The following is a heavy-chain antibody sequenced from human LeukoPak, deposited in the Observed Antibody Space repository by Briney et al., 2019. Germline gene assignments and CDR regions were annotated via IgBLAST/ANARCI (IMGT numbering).Heavy chain of an antibody. CDR3: ARDLRAGGTWSYGVYFDL. Sequence: GGSLRLSCAASRFTFSDYYMTWVRQAPGRGLEWVANIKEDGSEKNYVDSVKGRFTISRDNAKSSVYLLLNSLTPEDTAVYYCARDLRAGGTWSYGVYFDLWGRGTLVTVSS. CDR2: IKEDGSEK. V-gene: IGHV3-7*01. CDR1: RFTFSDYY. D-gene: IGHD4-17*01. J-gene: IGHJ2*01.